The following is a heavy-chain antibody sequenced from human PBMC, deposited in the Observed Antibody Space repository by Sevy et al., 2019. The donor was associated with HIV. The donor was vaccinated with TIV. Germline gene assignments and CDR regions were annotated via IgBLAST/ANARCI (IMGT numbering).Heavy chain of an antibody. D-gene: IGHD3-10*01. CDR1: GFTFSDYG. V-gene: IGHV3-33*01. J-gene: IGHJ4*02. CDR2: IWYDGINK. CDR3: ARDKLLPVMVTMVRGALSYYFDY. Sequence: GGSLRLSCAASGFTFSDYGIHWVRQAPGKGPEWVAGIWYDGINKYYVDSVKGRFTISRDNSKNTVYLQMNSLRAEDTAVYYCARDKLLPVMVTMVRGALSYYFDYWGQGTLVTVSS.